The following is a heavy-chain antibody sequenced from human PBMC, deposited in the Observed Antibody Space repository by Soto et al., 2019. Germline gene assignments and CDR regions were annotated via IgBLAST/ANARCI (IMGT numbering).Heavy chain of an antibody. CDR3: SRASGENDPWSQVFDS. D-gene: IGHD3-3*01. J-gene: IGHJ4*02. CDR1: GFSFSSNA. V-gene: IGHV3-23*01. Sequence: EVQLLESVGDLAQPGGALRLSCAASGFSFSSNAMSWVRQAPGQGVAWVSVITDTGGDTLYADSVKGQLTISRDNSKNTLYLQMNSMRAEDTAIYYCSRASGENDPWSQVFDSWGQGTRVTVSS. CDR2: ITDTGGDT.